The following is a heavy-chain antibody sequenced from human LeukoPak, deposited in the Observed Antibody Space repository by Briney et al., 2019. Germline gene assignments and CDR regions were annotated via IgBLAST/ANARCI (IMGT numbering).Heavy chain of an antibody. CDR2: ISGSGSDT. CDR3: AKCSATCYANAFDI. Sequence: GGSLRLSCAASGFTFSSYAMSWVRQAPGKGLEWVSAISGSGSDTEYADSVKGRFTISRDNSKTTPYLQMSSLRVEDTAVYYCAKCSATCYANAFDIWGQGTMVTVSS. V-gene: IGHV3-23*01. CDR1: GFTFSSYA. D-gene: IGHD2-2*01. J-gene: IGHJ3*02.